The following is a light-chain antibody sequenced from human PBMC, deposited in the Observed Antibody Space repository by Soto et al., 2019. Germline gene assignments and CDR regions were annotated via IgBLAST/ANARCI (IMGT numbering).Light chain of an antibody. V-gene: IGLV2-14*01. CDR2: EVS. J-gene: IGLJ2*01. CDR3: SSYTISSTLV. CDR1: RSDVGDYNY. Sequence: QSVLTQPASVSGSPGQSITISCTGTRSDVGDYNYVSWYQQHPGKAPKLMIYEVSYRPSGVSNRFSGSKSGNTASLTISGLQAEDEADYYCSSYTISSTLVFGGGTKVTVL.